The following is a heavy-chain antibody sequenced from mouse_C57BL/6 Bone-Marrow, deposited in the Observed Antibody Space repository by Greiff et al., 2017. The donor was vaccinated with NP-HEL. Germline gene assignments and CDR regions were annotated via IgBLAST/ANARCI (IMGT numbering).Heavy chain of an antibody. CDR2: INPNNGGT. D-gene: IGHD1-1*01. CDR1: GYTFTDYN. CDR3: ARGYYGSSYPKFDY. J-gene: IGHJ2*01. V-gene: IGHV1-22*01. Sequence: VQLQQSGPELVKPGASVKMSCKASGYTFTDYNMHWVKQSHGKSLEWIGYINPNNGGTSYNQKFKGKATLTVNKSSSTAYMELRSLTSEDSAVYYCARGYYGSSYPKFDYWGQGTTLTVSS.